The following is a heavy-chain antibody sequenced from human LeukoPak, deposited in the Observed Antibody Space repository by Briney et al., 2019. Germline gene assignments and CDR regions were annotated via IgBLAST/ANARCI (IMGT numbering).Heavy chain of an antibody. CDR1: GDTSRSYT. Sequence: ASVMVSCKASGDTSRSYTITWVRQAPGQGLEWMGGIIPMLGIPNYAQKFQGRVTITADRSTSTAYMELSGLRSEDTAVYYCARGWADYYDSSGYYYYFDYWGQGTLVTVSS. CDR2: IIPMLGIP. D-gene: IGHD3-22*01. CDR3: ARGWADYYDSSGYYYYFDY. V-gene: IGHV1-69*10. J-gene: IGHJ4*02.